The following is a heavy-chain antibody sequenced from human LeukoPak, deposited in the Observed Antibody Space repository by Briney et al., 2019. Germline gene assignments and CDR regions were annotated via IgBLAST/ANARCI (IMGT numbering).Heavy chain of an antibody. D-gene: IGHD2-2*01. Sequence: GGSLRLSCEASGFSFSAYSMSWVRQAPGKGLEWISYIRSSSTTIYYADSVKGRFTFSRDNAENSMYLQMNSLRVEDTAVYFCARDSRSHCGTDACYGPYFDYWGQGTLVAVSS. CDR3: ARDSRSHCGTDACYGPYFDY. V-gene: IGHV3-48*01. CDR2: IRSSSTTI. J-gene: IGHJ4*02. CDR1: GFSFSAYS.